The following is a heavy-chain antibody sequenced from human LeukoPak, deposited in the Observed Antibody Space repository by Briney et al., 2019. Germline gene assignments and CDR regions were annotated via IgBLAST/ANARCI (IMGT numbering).Heavy chain of an antibody. V-gene: IGHV4-59*01. CDR2: IYYTGDT. D-gene: IGHD1-26*01. J-gene: IGHJ4*02. Sequence: SETLPLTCTVSGGSISGYYWTWIRQPPGKGLEWVGYIYYTGDTNSRPSLKSRLTLSLDTSKRQFSLKLSSVIAADTAVYFCARGLLVGNTGYYFDFWGQGTPVTVSS. CDR3: ARGLLVGNTGYYFDF. CDR1: GGSISGYY.